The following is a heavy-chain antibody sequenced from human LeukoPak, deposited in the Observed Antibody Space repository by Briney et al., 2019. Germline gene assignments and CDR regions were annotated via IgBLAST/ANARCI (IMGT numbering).Heavy chain of an antibody. J-gene: IGHJ3*02. CDR2: ISGSGGST. V-gene: IGHV3-23*01. CDR1: GFTFSSYG. D-gene: IGHD6-19*01. CDR3: ARVFTHSGWYEDAFDI. Sequence: GGSLRLSCAASGFTFSSYGMSWVRQAPGKGLEWVSAISGSGGSTYYADSVKGRFTISRDNAKNSLYLQMNSLRAEDTAVYYCARVFTHSGWYEDAFDIWGQGTMVTVSS.